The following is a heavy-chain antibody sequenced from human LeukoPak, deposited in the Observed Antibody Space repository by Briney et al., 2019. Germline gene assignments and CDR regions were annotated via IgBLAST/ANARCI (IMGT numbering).Heavy chain of an antibody. CDR1: GFTFSSYG. CDR2: ISYDGSNK. D-gene: IGHD4-17*01. J-gene: IGHJ4*02. V-gene: IGHV3-30*18. Sequence: GGSLRLSCAASGFTFSSYGMHWVRQAPGKGLEWVAVISYDGSNKQYADSVKGRFTISRDNSKNTVYLQMNSLRAEDTAVYYCAKGGTSVTRYVDYWGQGTLVTVSS. CDR3: AKGGTSVTRYVDY.